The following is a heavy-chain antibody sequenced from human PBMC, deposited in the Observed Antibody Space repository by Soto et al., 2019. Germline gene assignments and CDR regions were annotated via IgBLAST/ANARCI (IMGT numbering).Heavy chain of an antibody. CDR1: GGSISSYY. D-gene: IGHD4-4*01. CDR2: IYYSGST. V-gene: IGHV4-59*01. J-gene: IGHJ4*02. Sequence: QVQLQESGPGLVKPSETLSLTCTVSGGSISSYYWSWIRQPPGKGLEWIGYIYYSGSTNYNPSLKSRVTISVDTSKNQFSLKLSSVTAADTAVYYCARENDYSNNFDYWGQGTLVTVSS. CDR3: ARENDYSNNFDY.